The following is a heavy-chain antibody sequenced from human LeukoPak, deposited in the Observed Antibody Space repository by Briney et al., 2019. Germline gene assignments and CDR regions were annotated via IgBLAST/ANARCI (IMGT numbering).Heavy chain of an antibody. Sequence: SETLSLTCAVSSGSIFSSNWWSWVRQPPGKGLEWIGQIFHSGSTSYSPSLKSRVTISVDKSKNQFSLRLTSVTAADTAVYYCARLRTFYYYYYMDVWGKGTTVTISS. D-gene: IGHD3-16*01. CDR3: ARLRTFYYYYYMDV. CDR1: SGSIFSSNW. V-gene: IGHV4-4*02. CDR2: IFHSGST. J-gene: IGHJ6*03.